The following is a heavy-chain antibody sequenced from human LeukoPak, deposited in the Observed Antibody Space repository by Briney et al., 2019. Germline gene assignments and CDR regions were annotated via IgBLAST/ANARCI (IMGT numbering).Heavy chain of an antibody. D-gene: IGHD3-22*01. CDR3: ARVNYYDSSGSYTGYFDY. Sequence: ASVKVSCKASGYTSTGYYMHWVRQAPGQGLEWMGWINPNSGGTNYAQKFQGRVTMTRDTSISTAYMELSRLRSDDTAVYYCARVNYYDSSGSYTGYFDYWGQGTLVTVSS. CDR2: INPNSGGT. CDR1: GYTSTGYY. J-gene: IGHJ4*02. V-gene: IGHV1-2*02.